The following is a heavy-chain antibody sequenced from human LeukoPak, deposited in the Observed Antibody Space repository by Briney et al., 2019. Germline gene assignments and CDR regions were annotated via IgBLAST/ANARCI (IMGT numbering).Heavy chain of an antibody. CDR3: ARDLNYYGSGSSVDY. Sequence: SETLSLTCTVSGGSISSGGYYWSWIRQHPGKGLEWIGYIYYSGSTYYNPSLKSRVTISVDTSKNQFSLKLSSVTAADTAVYHCARDLNYYGSGSSVDYWGQGTLVTVSS. V-gene: IGHV4-30-4*08. D-gene: IGHD3-10*01. CDR2: IYYSGST. CDR1: GGSISSGGYY. J-gene: IGHJ4*02.